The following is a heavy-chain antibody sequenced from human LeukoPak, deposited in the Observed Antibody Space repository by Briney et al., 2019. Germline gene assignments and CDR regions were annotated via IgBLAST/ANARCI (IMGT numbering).Heavy chain of an antibody. Sequence: PSETLSLTCPVSGGSISGSHWSWIRQPPGKGLEWIGYINYTASTDYNPSLRSGVTLSIDMTKNQFSLRLSSVTAADTAVYYCARAKNWNYSPDYLGQATLVSVSS. CDR2: INYTAST. D-gene: IGHD1-7*01. J-gene: IGHJ4*02. V-gene: IGHV4-59*01. CDR3: ARAKNWNYSPDY. CDR1: GGSISGSH.